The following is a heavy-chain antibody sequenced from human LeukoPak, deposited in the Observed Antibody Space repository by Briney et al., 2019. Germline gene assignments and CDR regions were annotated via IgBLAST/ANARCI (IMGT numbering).Heavy chain of an antibody. CDR1: GYSISSGYY. CDR2: IYHSGST. D-gene: IGHD3-10*01. CDR3: VSYGSEGSFDY. Sequence: SETLSLTCAVSGYSISSGYYWGWIRQPPGKGLEWIGSIYHSGSTYYNPSLKSRVTISVDTSKNQFSLKLSSVTAADTAVYYCVSYGSEGSFDYWGQGTLVTVSS. J-gene: IGHJ4*02. V-gene: IGHV4-38-2*01.